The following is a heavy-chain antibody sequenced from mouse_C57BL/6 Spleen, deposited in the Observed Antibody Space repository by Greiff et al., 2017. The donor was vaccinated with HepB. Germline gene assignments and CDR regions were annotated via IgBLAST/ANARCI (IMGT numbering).Heavy chain of an antibody. V-gene: IGHV5-4*01. CDR1: GFTFSSYA. Sequence: DVHLVESGGGLVKPGGSLKLSCAASGFTFSSYAMSWVRQTPEKRLEWVATISDGGSYTYYPDNVKGRFTISRDNAKNNLYLQMSHLKSEDTAMYYCARDTLYGNYGWFAYWGQGTLVTVSA. J-gene: IGHJ3*01. CDR3: ARDTLYGNYGWFAY. CDR2: ISDGGSYT. D-gene: IGHD2-1*01.